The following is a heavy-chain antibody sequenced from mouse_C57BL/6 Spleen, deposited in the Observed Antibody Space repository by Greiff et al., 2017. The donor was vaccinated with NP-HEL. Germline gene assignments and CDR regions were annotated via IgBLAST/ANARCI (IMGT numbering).Heavy chain of an antibody. J-gene: IGHJ4*01. CDR1: GYSFTDYN. V-gene: IGHV1-39*01. CDR3: ATSYEYDGAPYAMDD. CDR2: INPNYGTT. D-gene: IGHD2-4*01. Sequence: EVQLQQSGPELVKPGASVKISCKASGYSFTDYNMNWVKQSNGKSLEWIGVINPNYGTTSYNQKFKGKATLTVDQSSSTAYMQLNSLTSEDSAVYYCATSYEYDGAPYAMDDWGQGTSVTVSS.